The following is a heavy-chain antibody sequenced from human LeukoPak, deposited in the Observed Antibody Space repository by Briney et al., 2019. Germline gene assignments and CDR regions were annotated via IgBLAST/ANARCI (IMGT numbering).Heavy chain of an antibody. D-gene: IGHD6-19*01. Sequence: GGSLRLSCAASGFTFSSYAMHWVRQAPGKGLEWVAVISYDGSNKYYADSVKGRSTISRDNSKNTLYLQMNSLRAEDTAVYYCAAIYIAVAGTVFDYWGQGTLVTVSS. CDR1: GFTFSSYA. V-gene: IGHV3-30-3*01. CDR2: ISYDGSNK. J-gene: IGHJ4*02. CDR3: AAIYIAVAGTVFDY.